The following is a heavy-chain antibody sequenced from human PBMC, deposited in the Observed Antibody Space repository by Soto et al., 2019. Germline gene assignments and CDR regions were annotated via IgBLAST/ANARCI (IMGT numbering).Heavy chain of an antibody. D-gene: IGHD6-13*01. CDR2: IIPIFGTA. CDR1: GGTFSSYA. CDR3: AXDRGQQLAEYYFDY. V-gene: IGHV1-69*13. J-gene: IGHJ4*02. Sequence: GASVKVSCKASGGTFSSYAISWVRQAPGQGLEWMGGIIPIFGTANYAQKFQGRVTITADESTSTAYMELSSLRSEDTAVYYCAXDRGQQLAEYYFDYWGQGTLVTVSS.